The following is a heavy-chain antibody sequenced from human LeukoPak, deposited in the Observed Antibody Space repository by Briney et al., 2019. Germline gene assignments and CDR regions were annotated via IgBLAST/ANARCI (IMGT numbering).Heavy chain of an antibody. D-gene: IGHD3-10*01. CDR2: IYSSGST. CDR1: GGSISSYY. V-gene: IGHV4-59*01. J-gene: IGHJ5*02. CDR3: ARDRHGSGSAHSFDP. Sequence: PSETLSLTCSVSGGSISSYYWSWLRQPPGKGLEWIGYIYSSGSTNYNPSLKSRVTISVDTSKNQFSLKLRSATAADTAVYYCARDRHGSGSAHSFDPWGQGTLVTVSS.